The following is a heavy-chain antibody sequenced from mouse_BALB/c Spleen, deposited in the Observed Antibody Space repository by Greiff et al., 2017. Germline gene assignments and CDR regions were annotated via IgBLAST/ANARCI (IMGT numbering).Heavy chain of an antibody. Sequence: EVQLVESGGGLVKPGGSLKLSCAASGFTFSDYYMYWVRQTPEKRLEWVATISDGGSYTYYPDSVKGRFTISRDNAKNNLYLQMSSLKSEDTAMYYCARGGPGAMDYWGQGTSVTVSS. CDR3: ARGGPGAMDY. CDR2: ISDGGSYT. CDR1: GFTFSDYY. J-gene: IGHJ4*01. V-gene: IGHV5-4*02.